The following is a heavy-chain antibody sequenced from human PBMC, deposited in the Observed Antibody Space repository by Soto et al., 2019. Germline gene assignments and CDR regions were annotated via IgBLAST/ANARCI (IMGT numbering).Heavy chain of an antibody. J-gene: IGHJ6*03. Sequence: PGESLKISWKGSGYSFTSYWIGWVRKMPGKGLEWMGIIYPGDSDTRYSPSFQGQVTISADKSISTAYLQWSSLRASDTAMYYCARSVLRFLESPHYMDVWGKGTTVTGSS. CDR2: IYPGDSDT. CDR1: GYSFTSYW. D-gene: IGHD3-3*01. CDR3: ARSVLRFLESPHYMDV. V-gene: IGHV5-51*01.